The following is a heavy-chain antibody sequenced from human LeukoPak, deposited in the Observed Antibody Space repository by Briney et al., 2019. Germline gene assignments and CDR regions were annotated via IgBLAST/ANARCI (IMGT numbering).Heavy chain of an antibody. V-gene: IGHV3-66*02. CDR3: ARERYCSGASCPNSNRYFDF. J-gene: IGHJ4*02. CDR2: IHNGGDT. CDR1: GFSVSANY. D-gene: IGHD2-15*01. Sequence: GGSLRLSCTASGFSVSANYMSWVRQAPGKGLEWVSVIHNGGDTYYADSVKGRFTISRDNSKNTLYLQMNSLRAEDTAVYYSARERYCSGASCPNSNRYFDFWGQGTLVTVSS.